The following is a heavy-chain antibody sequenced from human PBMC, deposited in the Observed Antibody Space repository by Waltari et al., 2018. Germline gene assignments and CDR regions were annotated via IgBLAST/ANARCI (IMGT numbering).Heavy chain of an antibody. J-gene: IGHJ4*02. D-gene: IGHD5-18*01. CDR3: ARDLGQLWLRYFDY. Sequence: QVQLVQSGAEVKKPGASVKVSCKASGYTFPSHYMHRVRQAPGQGLEWMGIINPSGGSTSYAQKFQGRVTMTRDTSTSTVYMELSSLRSEDTAVYYCARDLGQLWLRYFDYWGQGTLVTVSS. CDR2: INPSGGST. V-gene: IGHV1-46*01. CDR1: GYTFPSHY.